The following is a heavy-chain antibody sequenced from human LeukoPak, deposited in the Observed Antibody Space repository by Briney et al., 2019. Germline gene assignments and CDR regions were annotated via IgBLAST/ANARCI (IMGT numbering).Heavy chain of an antibody. CDR1: GFTFSDYY. D-gene: IGHD2-2*01. CDR3: AREGGIVVVPAADFDY. V-gene: IGHV3-11*04. Sequence: GGSLRLSCAASGFTFSDYYMSWIRQAPGKGLEWVSYISSSSSTIYYADSVKGRFTISRDNAKNSLYLQMNSLRAEDTAVYYCAREGGIVVVPAADFDYWGQGTLVTVSS. CDR2: ISSSSSTI. J-gene: IGHJ4*02.